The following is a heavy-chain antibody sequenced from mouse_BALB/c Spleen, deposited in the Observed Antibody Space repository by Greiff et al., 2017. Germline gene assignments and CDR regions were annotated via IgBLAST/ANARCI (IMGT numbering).Heavy chain of an antibody. CDR1: GYAFTNYL. J-gene: IGHJ3*01. CDR2: INPGSGGT. V-gene: IGHV1-54*01. Sequence: VQLQQSGAELVRPGTSVKVSCTASGYAFTNYLIEWVQQRPGQGLEWIGVINPGSGGTNYNEKFKGKATLTADKSSSTAYMQLSSLTSDDSAVYFCARGVFAYWGQGTLVTVSA. CDR3: ARGVFAY.